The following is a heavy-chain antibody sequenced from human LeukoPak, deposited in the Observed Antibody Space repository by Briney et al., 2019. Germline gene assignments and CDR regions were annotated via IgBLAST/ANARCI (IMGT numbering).Heavy chain of an antibody. CDR3: ARDSDYGDPPYYYMDV. D-gene: IGHD4-17*01. Sequence: PSETLSLTCTVSGGSISSSSYYWGWIRQPPGKGLEWIGSIYYSGSTYYNPSLKSRVTISVDTSKNQFSLKLSSVTAADTAVYYCARDSDYGDPPYYYMDVWSKGTTVTVPS. CDR1: GGSISSSSYY. CDR2: IYYSGST. J-gene: IGHJ6*03. V-gene: IGHV4-39*07.